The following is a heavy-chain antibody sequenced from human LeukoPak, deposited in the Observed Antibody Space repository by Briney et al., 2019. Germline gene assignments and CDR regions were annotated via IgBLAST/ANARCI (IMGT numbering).Heavy chain of an antibody. CDR1: GGSISSYY. CDR3: ARGSITMVRGVTITVDFDI. J-gene: IGHJ3*02. D-gene: IGHD3-10*01. V-gene: IGHV4-59*01. Sequence: PSETLSLTCTVSGGSISSYYWSWIRQPPGKGLEWIGYIYYSGSTNYNPSLKSRVTISVDTSKNQFSLKLSSVTAADTAVYYCARGSITMVRGVTITVDFDIWGQGTMVTVSS. CDR2: IYYSGST.